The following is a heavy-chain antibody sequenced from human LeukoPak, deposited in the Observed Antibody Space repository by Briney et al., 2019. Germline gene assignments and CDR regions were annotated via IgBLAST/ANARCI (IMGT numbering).Heavy chain of an antibody. V-gene: IGHV3-30*18. Sequence: PGRSLRLSCAASGFTFSSYGMHWVRQAPGKGLEWVAVISYDGSNKYYADSVKGRFTISRDNSKNTLYLQMNSLRAEDTAVYYCAKSIGYYDFWSGYWVGFDYWGQGTLVTVSS. CDR3: AKSIGYYDFWSGYWVGFDY. CDR1: GFTFSSYG. D-gene: IGHD3-3*01. CDR2: ISYDGSNK. J-gene: IGHJ4*02.